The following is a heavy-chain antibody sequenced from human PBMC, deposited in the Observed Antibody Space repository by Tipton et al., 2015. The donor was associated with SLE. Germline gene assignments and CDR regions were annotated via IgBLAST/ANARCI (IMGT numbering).Heavy chain of an antibody. CDR3: VRGHPHIVVLIGGGWSDP. V-gene: IGHV4-4*02. CDR1: GDSITSITRTNW. Sequence: TLSLTCTVSGDSITSITRTNWWSWVRQPPGKGLEWIGEIFHSGSTNYRPSLKSRVIISVDKSNNQFSLKLTSVTAADTAIYYCVRGHPHIVVLIGGGWSDPWGQGTLVTVSS. J-gene: IGHJ5*02. D-gene: IGHD2-21*01. CDR2: IFHSGST.